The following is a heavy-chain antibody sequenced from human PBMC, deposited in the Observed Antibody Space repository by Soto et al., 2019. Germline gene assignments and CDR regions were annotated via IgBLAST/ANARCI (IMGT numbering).Heavy chain of an antibody. D-gene: IGHD5-12*01. CDR1: GFTFSSYG. CDR2: ISYDGSNK. Sequence: GGSLRLSCAASGFTFSSYGMHWVSQAPGKGLEWVAVISYDGSNKYYADSVKGRFSISRDNSKNTLYLQMNSLRAEDTAVYYCATDPSVATTDSRFDYWGQGTLVTVSS. CDR3: ATDPSVATTDSRFDY. V-gene: IGHV3-30*03. J-gene: IGHJ4*02.